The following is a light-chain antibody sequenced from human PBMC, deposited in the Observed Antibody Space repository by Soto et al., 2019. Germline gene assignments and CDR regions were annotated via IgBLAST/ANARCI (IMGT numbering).Light chain of an antibody. J-gene: IGLJ2*01. V-gene: IGLV2-23*01. CDR3: CSFAGNSIVL. CDR1: SSDVGSYNL. CDR2: EGS. Sequence: QSVLTQPASVSGSPGQSITISCTGTSSDVGSYNLVSWYQHHPGKAPKLIIYEGSKRPSGVSNRFSGSKSGNTASLTISGLQAEDEADYYCCSFAGNSIVLFGGGTKLTVL.